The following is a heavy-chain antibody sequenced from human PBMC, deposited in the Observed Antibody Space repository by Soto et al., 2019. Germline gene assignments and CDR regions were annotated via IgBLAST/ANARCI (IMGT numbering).Heavy chain of an antibody. CDR1: GFTFSGSA. J-gene: IGHJ6*02. Sequence: PGGSQRLSCAASGFTFSGSAVHWVRQASGKGLEWVGRIRSKANSYATAYAASVKGRFTISRDDSKNTAYLQMNSLKTEDTAVYYCTSTPSSGWYAYYYYGMDVWGQGTTVTVSS. D-gene: IGHD6-19*01. V-gene: IGHV3-73*01. CDR2: IRSKANSYAT. CDR3: TSTPSSGWYAYYYYGMDV.